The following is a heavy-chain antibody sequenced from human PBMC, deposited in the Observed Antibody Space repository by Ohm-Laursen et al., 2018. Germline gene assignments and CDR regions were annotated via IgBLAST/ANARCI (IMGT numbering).Heavy chain of an antibody. V-gene: IGHV3-23*01. J-gene: IGHJ4*02. Sequence: SLRLSCAASGFTFSSYAMIWVRQAPGKGLEWVSGISGSGNTYYADSVKGRFTISRDNSKNTLSLQLNSLRAEDTAVYYCARDNYGDYAFDYWGQGTLVTVSS. CDR1: GFTFSSYA. CDR2: ISGSGNT. CDR3: ARDNYGDYAFDY. D-gene: IGHD4-17*01.